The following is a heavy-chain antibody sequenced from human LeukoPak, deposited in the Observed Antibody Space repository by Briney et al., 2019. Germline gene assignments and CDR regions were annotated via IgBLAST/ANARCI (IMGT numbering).Heavy chain of an antibody. CDR2: IKQDGSEK. CDR1: GFTFSSYW. Sequence: GGSLRLSCAASGFTFSSYWMSWVRHAPGKGLEWVANIKQDGSEKYYVDSVKGRFTISRDNAKNSLYLQMNSLRAEDTAVYYCARESGYYYDSSGYYYLWGQGTLVTVSS. V-gene: IGHV3-7*01. J-gene: IGHJ4*02. CDR3: ARESGYYYDSSGYYYL. D-gene: IGHD3-22*01.